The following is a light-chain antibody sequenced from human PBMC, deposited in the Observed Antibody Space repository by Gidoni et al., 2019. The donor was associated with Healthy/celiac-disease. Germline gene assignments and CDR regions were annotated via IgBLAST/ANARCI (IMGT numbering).Light chain of an antibody. V-gene: IGLV9-49*01. CDR2: VGTGGIVG. CDR3: GADHGSGSHFVYRGV. CDR1: SGYSNYN. J-gene: IGLJ2*01. Sequence: QPVLTQPPSASASLGASVTLTCTLSSGYSNYNVDWYQQRPGKGPRFVMRVGTGGIVGSKGDGIPDRFSVLGSGLHRYLTIKNIQEEDESDYHCGADHGSGSHFVYRGVFGGGTKLTVL.